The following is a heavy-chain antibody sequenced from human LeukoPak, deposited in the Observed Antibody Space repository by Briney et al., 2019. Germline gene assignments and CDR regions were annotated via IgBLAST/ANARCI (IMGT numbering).Heavy chain of an antibody. CDR2: GHYTGSS. CDR3: ARHDNRGYYSLHY. Sequence: TSETLSLTCTVSVASISDYYWRWIRHPPGKGLEWIGFGHYTGSSNYNPSLKSRVTTSVDTSKRQFYLKLISVTAADTAVYYCARHDNRGYYSLHYWGQGALVTVSS. J-gene: IGHJ4*02. CDR1: VASISDYY. V-gene: IGHV4-59*08. D-gene: IGHD3-22*01.